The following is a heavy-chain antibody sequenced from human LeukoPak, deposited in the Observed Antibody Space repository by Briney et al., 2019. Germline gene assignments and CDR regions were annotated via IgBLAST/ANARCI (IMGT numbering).Heavy chain of an antibody. V-gene: IGHV1-2*02. Sequence: ASVKVSCKASAYTFTGYYVHWVRQAPGQGLEWMGWMNPKNGDTNYAQKFQGRVTMTRYTSISTAYMELNSMRFDDTAVYSCARWVASPSRGWFDPWGQGTLVNVSS. CDR2: MNPKNGDT. J-gene: IGHJ5*02. CDR1: AYTFTGYY. D-gene: IGHD3-22*01. CDR3: ARWVASPSRGWFDP.